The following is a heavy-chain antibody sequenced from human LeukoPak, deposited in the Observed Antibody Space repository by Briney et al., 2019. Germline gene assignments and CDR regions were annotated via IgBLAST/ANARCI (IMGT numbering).Heavy chain of an antibody. CDR3: VTTTRSRALDY. CDR1: GFTFSSQW. D-gene: IGHD1-26*01. CDR2: IRKEVSET. J-gene: IGHJ4*02. V-gene: IGHV3-7*01. Sequence: GGSLRLSCTASGFTFSSQWMSWVRQALGEGMGWVANIRKEVSETQYVDSMKGRFTISRDNAKNSSYLQMNSLRAEDTAMYYCVTTTRSRALDYWGQGTLVTVSS.